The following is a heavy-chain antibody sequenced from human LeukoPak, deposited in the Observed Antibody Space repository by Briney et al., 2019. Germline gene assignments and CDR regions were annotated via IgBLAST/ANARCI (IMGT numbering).Heavy chain of an antibody. Sequence: PGGSLRLSCAASGFTFSSYSMNWVRQAPGKGLEWVSSISSSSSYIYYADSVKGRFTISRDNAKNSLYLQMNSLRAEDTAVYYRARRAYCSSTSCAFDYWGQGTLVTVSS. CDR3: ARRAYCSSTSCAFDY. CDR2: ISSSSSYI. CDR1: GFTFSSYS. D-gene: IGHD2-2*01. J-gene: IGHJ4*02. V-gene: IGHV3-21*01.